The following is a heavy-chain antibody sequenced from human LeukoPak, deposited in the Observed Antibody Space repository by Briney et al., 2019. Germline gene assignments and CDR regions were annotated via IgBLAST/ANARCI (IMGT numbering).Heavy chain of an antibody. D-gene: IGHD3-3*01. Sequence: GGSLRLSCAASGFTFSSYAMSWVRQAPGKGLEWVSAISGSGGSTYYADSVKGRFAISRDNSKNTLYLQMNSLRAEDTAVYYCAKVRRLLYNYFDYWGQGTLVTVSS. CDR1: GFTFSSYA. CDR3: AKVRRLLYNYFDY. CDR2: ISGSGGST. V-gene: IGHV3-23*01. J-gene: IGHJ4*02.